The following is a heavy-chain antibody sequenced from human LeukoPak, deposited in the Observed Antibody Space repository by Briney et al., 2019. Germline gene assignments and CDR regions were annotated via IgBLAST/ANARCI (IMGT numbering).Heavy chain of an antibody. Sequence: GGSLRLSCAASGFTFSSYWMSWVRQAPGKGLDWVASINPDGSDKYYVDSVRGRFTITRDNTKNSLYLQMTSLGAEDTAVYYCAKLLGPVTTYDCWGQGTLVTVS. CDR1: GFTFSSYW. V-gene: IGHV3-7*01. CDR3: AKLLGPVTTYDC. CDR2: INPDGSDK. J-gene: IGHJ4*02. D-gene: IGHD1-1*01.